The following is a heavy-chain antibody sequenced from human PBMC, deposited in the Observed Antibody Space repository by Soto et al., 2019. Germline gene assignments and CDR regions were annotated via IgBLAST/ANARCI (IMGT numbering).Heavy chain of an antibody. CDR1: GSTLSSYT. V-gene: IGHV1-69*02. CDR2: IIPVLGVT. CDR3: ARRRYCGADCYSKYYYGMDV. J-gene: IGHJ6*02. Sequence: QVQLVQSGAEVKKPGSSVKVSCQASGSTLSSYTVSWVRQAPGQGLEWMGRIIPVLGVTNYAPKFKGRVTISADKSKTTAYMELSSLRSGDTAVYYCARRRYCGADCYSKYYYGMDVWGQGTTVTVSS. D-gene: IGHD2-21*02.